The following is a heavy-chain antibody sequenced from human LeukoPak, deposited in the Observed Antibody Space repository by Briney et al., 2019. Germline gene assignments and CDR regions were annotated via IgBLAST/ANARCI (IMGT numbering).Heavy chain of an antibody. Sequence: GGSLRLSCAASGFTFSSYAMHWVRQAPGKGLEWVAVISYDGSNKYYADSVKGRFTISRDNSKNTLYLQMNSLRAEDTAAYYCAREEYSSSSGGYYFDYWGQGTLVTVSS. J-gene: IGHJ4*02. V-gene: IGHV3-30*01. CDR3: AREEYSSSSGGYYFDY. CDR2: ISYDGSNK. CDR1: GFTFSSYA. D-gene: IGHD6-6*01.